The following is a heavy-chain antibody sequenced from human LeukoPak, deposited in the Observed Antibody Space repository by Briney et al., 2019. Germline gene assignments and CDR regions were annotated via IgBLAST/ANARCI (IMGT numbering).Heavy chain of an antibody. CDR1: GFTFIDYD. J-gene: IGHJ4*02. D-gene: IGHD6-19*01. CDR3: ARGGIQVSGIDEFDY. Sequence: KSGGSLRLSCAASGFTFIDYDMHWVRQVIGKGLEWVSAIGIRGDPHYSGSVKGRFTISRENAESSLYLQMNSLRAEDTAVYYCARGGIQVSGIDEFDYWGQGTLVTVSS. V-gene: IGHV3-13*05. CDR2: IGIRGDP.